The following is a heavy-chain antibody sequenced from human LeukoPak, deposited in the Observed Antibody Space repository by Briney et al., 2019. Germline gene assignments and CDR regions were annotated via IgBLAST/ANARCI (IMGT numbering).Heavy chain of an antibody. Sequence: GGSLRLSCSASGFTFSAYGMQWVRQAPGKGLEWVAFVRYDGNDKYHADSVKGRFTISRDNSKNTVYLQMNSLRAEDTAVYYCAKAGSGWYAPYWGQGILVTVSS. D-gene: IGHD6-19*01. J-gene: IGHJ4*02. CDR3: AKAGSGWYAPY. CDR2: VRYDGNDK. CDR1: GFTFSAYG. V-gene: IGHV3-30*02.